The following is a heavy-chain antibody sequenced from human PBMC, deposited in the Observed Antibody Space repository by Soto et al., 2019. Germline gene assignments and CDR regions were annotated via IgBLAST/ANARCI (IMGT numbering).Heavy chain of an antibody. D-gene: IGHD2-2*02. CDR3: ARGTSGRPLLYGDYYCYGMEV. Sequence: SETLSLACAVYGGSISSGDYYWSWIRQPPGKGLEWIGYIYYSGSTYYNPSLKSRVTISVDTSKNQFSLKLSSVTAADTAVYYCARGTSGRPLLYGDYYCYGMEVWGQGTTVTVSS. CDR2: IYYSGST. V-gene: IGHV4-30-4*01. CDR1: GGSISSGDYY. J-gene: IGHJ6*02.